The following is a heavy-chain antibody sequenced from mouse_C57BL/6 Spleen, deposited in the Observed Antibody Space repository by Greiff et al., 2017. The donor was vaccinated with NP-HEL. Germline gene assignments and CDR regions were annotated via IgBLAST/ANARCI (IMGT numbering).Heavy chain of an antibody. J-gene: IGHJ3*01. CDR2: ISDGGSYT. Sequence: EVKVVESGGGLVKPGGSLKLSCAASGFTFSSYAMSWVRQTPEKRLEWVATISDGGSYTYYPDNVKGRFTISRDNAKNNLYLQMSHLKSEDTAMYYCARDRGYDGSSFPFAYWGQGTLVTVSA. V-gene: IGHV5-4*01. CDR1: GFTFSSYA. D-gene: IGHD1-1*01. CDR3: ARDRGYDGSSFPFAY.